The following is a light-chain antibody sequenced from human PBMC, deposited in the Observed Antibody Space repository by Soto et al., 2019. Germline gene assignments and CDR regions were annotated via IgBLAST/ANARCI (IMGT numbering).Light chain of an antibody. J-gene: IGKJ3*01. Sequence: EIVVTQSPGTLSLCPGERATLSCRASQSVSSSYLAWYQQQPGQAPRLLIYGASSRATGIPDRFSGSGSGTYFTLPISRLEPEDFAVYYCQQFGSSPLFTFGPGTKVDVK. V-gene: IGKV3-20*01. CDR2: GAS. CDR3: QQFGSSPLFT. CDR1: QSVSSSY.